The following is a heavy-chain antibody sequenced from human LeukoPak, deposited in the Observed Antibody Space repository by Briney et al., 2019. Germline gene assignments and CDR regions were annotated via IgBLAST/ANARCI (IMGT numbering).Heavy chain of an antibody. V-gene: IGHV4-61*02. CDR3: ARDLDGIAAAGDPRGGWVENWFDP. D-gene: IGHD6-13*01. CDR1: GGSISSGSYY. J-gene: IGHJ5*02. CDR2: IYTSGST. Sequence: PSETLSLTCTVSGGSISSGSYYWSWIRQPAGKGLEWIGRIYTSGSTNYNPSLKSRVTISVDTSKNQFSLKLSSVTAADTAVYYCARDLDGIAAAGDPRGGWVENWFDPWGQGTLVTVSS.